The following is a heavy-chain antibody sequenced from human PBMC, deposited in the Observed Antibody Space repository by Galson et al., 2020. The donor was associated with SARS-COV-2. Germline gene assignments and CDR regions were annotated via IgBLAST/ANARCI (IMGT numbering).Heavy chain of an antibody. V-gene: IGHV4-39*01. Sequence: SETLSLTCTVSGGSISSSSYYWGWIRQPPGKGLEWIGSIYYSGSTYYNPSLKSRVTISVDTSKNQFSLKLSSVTAADTAVYYCARLLDCSDGSCPHNWFDPWGQGTLVTVSS. CDR3: ARLLDCSDGSCPHNWFDP. J-gene: IGHJ5*02. CDR2: IYYSGST. D-gene: IGHD2-15*01. CDR1: GGSISSSSYY.